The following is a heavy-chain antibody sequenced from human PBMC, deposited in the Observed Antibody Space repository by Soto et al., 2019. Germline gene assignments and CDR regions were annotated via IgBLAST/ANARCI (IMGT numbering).Heavy chain of an antibody. J-gene: IGHJ6*02. D-gene: IGHD3-10*01. CDR2: INSDGSST. V-gene: IGHV3-74*01. CDR1: GFTFSSYW. CDR3: ARVKYGSGSYYYYYYYGMDV. Sequence: GGSLRLSCAASGFTFSSYWMHWVRQAPGRGPVWVSRINSDGSSTSYADSVKGRFTISRDNAKNTLYLQMNSLRAEDTAVYYCARVKYGSGSYYYYYYYGMDVWGQGTTVTVSS.